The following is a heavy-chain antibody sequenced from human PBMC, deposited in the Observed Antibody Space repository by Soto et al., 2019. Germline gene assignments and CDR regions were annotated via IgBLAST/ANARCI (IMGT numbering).Heavy chain of an antibody. D-gene: IGHD3-10*01. CDR3: ARGGLAVRGSTDYYYGMDV. V-gene: IGHV1-69*06. CDR2: IIPIFGTA. J-gene: IGHJ6*02. Sequence: SVKVSCKASGGTFSSYAISWVRQAPGQGLEWMGGIIPIFGTANYAQKFQGRVTITADKSTSTAYTELSSLRSEDTAVYYCARGGLAVRGSTDYYYGMDVWGQGTTVTVSS. CDR1: GGTFSSYA.